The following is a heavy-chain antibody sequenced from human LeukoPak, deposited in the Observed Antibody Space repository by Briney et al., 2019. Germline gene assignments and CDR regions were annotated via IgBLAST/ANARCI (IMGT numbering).Heavy chain of an antibody. V-gene: IGHV6-1*01. CDR3: ARGYYGSGSYWGPNWFDP. D-gene: IGHD3-10*01. CDR1: GDSVSSNSAA. CDR2: TYYRSKWYN. Sequence: SQTLSLTCAISGDSVSSNSAAWNWIRQSPSRGLEWLGRTYYRSKWYNDYAVSVKSRITINPDISKNQFSLQLNSVTPEDTAVYYCARGYYGSGSYWGPNWFDPWGQGTLVTVSS. J-gene: IGHJ5*02.